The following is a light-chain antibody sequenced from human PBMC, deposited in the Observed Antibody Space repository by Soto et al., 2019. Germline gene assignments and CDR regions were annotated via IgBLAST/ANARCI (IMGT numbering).Light chain of an antibody. V-gene: IGLV2-8*01. Sequence: QSVLTQPPSASGSPGQSVAISCTGTSSDVGGYNYVSWYQQHPGKAPKLMIYEVNKRPSGVPDRFSGSKSGNTASLTVSGLQAEDEAAYYCSSFAGSSNVFGTGTKVTLL. J-gene: IGLJ1*01. CDR2: EVN. CDR3: SSFAGSSNV. CDR1: SSDVGGYNY.